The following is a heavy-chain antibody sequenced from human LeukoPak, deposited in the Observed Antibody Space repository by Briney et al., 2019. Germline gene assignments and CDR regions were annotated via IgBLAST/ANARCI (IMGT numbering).Heavy chain of an antibody. CDR3: ASYCIDCYSAAFDI. V-gene: IGHV4-59*01. CDR1: GGSISSYY. CDR2: IYYSGST. J-gene: IGHJ3*02. Sequence: SETLSLTCTVSGGSISSYYWSWLRQPPGKGLEWIGYIYYSGSTNYNPSLKSRVTISVDTSKNQFSLKLSSVTAADTAVYYCASYCIDCYSAAFDIWGQGTMVTVSS. D-gene: IGHD2-21*02.